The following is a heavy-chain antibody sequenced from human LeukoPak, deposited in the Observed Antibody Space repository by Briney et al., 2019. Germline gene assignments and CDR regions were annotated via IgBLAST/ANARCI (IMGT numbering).Heavy chain of an antibody. CDR3: AKREGIAVAGLGDAFDI. CDR1: GFTFSNYW. V-gene: IGHV3-7*01. D-gene: IGHD6-19*01. J-gene: IGHJ3*02. CDR2: IKEDGEI. Sequence: GGSLRLSCTASGFTFSNYWMSWVRQAPGKGLEWVATIKEDGEIYYVDPVKGRFTISRDNAKNSLYLQMNSLRAEDTAVYYCAKREGIAVAGLGDAFDIWGQGTMVTVSS.